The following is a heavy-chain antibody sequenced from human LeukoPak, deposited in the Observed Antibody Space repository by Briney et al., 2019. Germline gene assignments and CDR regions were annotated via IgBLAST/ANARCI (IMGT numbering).Heavy chain of an antibody. CDR1: GFTFSSYA. CDR3: ATEYYDSSGYYFFDY. Sequence: GGSLRLSCAASGFTFSSYAMSWVRQAPGKGLEWVSAISGSGGSTYYADSVKGRFTISRDNAKNSLYLQMNSLRAEDTAVYYCATEYYDSSGYYFFDYWGLGTLVTVSS. J-gene: IGHJ4*02. V-gene: IGHV3-23*01. D-gene: IGHD3-22*01. CDR2: ISGSGGST.